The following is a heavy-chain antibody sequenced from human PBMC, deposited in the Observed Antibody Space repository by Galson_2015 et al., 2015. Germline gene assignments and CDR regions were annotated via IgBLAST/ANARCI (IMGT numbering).Heavy chain of an antibody. CDR2: ISSSSATI. CDR1: GFTFSSYT. D-gene: IGHD1-26*01. CDR3: ARDPWRGSYKVFHFDY. Sequence: SLRLSCAASGFTFSSYTISWVRQAPGKGLEWVSYISSSSATIYYADSVKGRLTISRDNAKNSLYLQMNSLRDEDTAVYYCARDPWRGSYKVFHFDYWGQGTLVTVSS. V-gene: IGHV3-48*02. J-gene: IGHJ4*02.